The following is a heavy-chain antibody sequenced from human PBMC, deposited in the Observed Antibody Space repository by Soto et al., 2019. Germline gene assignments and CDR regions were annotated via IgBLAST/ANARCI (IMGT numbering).Heavy chain of an antibody. V-gene: IGHV3-30*18. D-gene: IGHD1-26*01. CDR3: AKDDVGLGAFDI. CDR1: GFTFSSYG. CDR2: ISYDGSNK. J-gene: IGHJ3*02. Sequence: GGSLRLSCAASGFTFSSYGMHWVRQAPGKGLEWVAVISYDGSNKYYADSVKGRFTISRDNSKNTLYLQMNSLRAEDTAVYYCAKDDVGLGAFDIWGQGTMVTVSS.